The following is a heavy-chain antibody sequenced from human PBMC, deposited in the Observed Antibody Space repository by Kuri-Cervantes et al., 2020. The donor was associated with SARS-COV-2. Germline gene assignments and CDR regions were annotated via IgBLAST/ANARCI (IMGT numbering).Heavy chain of an antibody. CDR2: ISGSGGST. D-gene: IGHD3-3*01. Sequence: GGSLRLSCAASGFTFSSYWMSWVRQAPGKGLEWVSAISGSGGSTYYADSVKGRFTISRDNSKNTLYLQMNSLRAEDTAVYYCAKGPLHDFWSGYYLFDYWGQGTLVTVSS. CDR1: GFTFSSYW. CDR3: AKGPLHDFWSGYYLFDY. V-gene: IGHV3-23*01. J-gene: IGHJ4*02.